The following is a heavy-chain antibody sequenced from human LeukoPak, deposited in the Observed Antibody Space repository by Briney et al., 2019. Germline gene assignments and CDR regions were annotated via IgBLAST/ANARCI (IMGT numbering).Heavy chain of an antibody. D-gene: IGHD7-27*01. J-gene: IGHJ4*02. V-gene: IGHV6-1*01. CDR2: TYYRSKWYX. Sequence: SQTLSLTCAISGDSVSSNSAAXNWXXQSPXXXXXWLGRTYYRSKWYXDYAVSVKSRITINPDTSKNQFSLQLNSVTPEDTAVYYCARGGNWACDYWGQGTLVTVSS. CDR1: GDSVSSNSAA. CDR3: ARGGNWACDY.